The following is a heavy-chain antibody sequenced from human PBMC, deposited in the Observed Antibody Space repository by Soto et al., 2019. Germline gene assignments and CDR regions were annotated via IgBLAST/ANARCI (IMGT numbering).Heavy chain of an antibody. CDR3: AGTRGHYYDSSVHMESDY. D-gene: IGHD3-22*01. CDR2: IIPIFGTA. Sequence: QVQLVQSGAEVKKPGSSVKVSCKASGGTFSSYAISWVRQAPGQGLEWMGGIIPIFGTANYAQKFQGRVTITADESTSTAYRELSSLRFEDTAVYYCAGTRGHYYDSSVHMESDYWGQGTLVTVSS. J-gene: IGHJ4*02. CDR1: GGTFSSYA. V-gene: IGHV1-69*01.